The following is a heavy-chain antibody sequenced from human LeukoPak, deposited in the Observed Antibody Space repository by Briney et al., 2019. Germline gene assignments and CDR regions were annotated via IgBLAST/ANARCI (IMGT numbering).Heavy chain of an antibody. CDR1: GFTFSSYA. Sequence: PGGSLRLPCAASGFTFSSYAMSWVRQAPGKGLEWVSAISGSGGSTYYAGSVKGRFTISRDNSKNTLYLQMNSLRAEDTAVYYCAKDGVVRGVIHAFDIWGQGTMVTVSS. CDR3: AKDGVVRGVIHAFDI. J-gene: IGHJ3*02. V-gene: IGHV3-23*01. CDR2: ISGSGGST. D-gene: IGHD3-10*02.